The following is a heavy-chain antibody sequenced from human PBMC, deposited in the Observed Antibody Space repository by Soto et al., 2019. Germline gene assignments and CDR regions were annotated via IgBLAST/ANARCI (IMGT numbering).Heavy chain of an antibody. D-gene: IGHD6-19*01. CDR1: GGSFSGYY. V-gene: IGHV4-34*01. CDR2: INHSGST. Sequence: SETLSLTCAVYGGSFSGYYWSWIRQPPGKGLEWIGEINHSGSTNYNPSLKSRVTISVDTSKNQFSLRLSSVTAADTAVYYCARGDHGSGWYPYDAFDIWGQGTMVT. CDR3: ARGDHGSGWYPYDAFDI. J-gene: IGHJ3*02.